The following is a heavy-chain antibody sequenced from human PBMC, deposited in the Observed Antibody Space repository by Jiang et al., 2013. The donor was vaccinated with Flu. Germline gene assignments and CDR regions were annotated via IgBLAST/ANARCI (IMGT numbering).Heavy chain of an antibody. Sequence: KPGASVMVSCKASGYTFTDYYIHWVRQAPGQGLDWMGIVNPSGGSTSYAQKFQGRVTMTRDTSTSTVYMELSSLRSEDTAVYYCARGRDIVDPWGQGTLVTVSS. D-gene: IGHD2-15*01. J-gene: IGHJ5*02. CDR1: GYTFTDYY. CDR3: ARGRDIVDP. V-gene: IGHV1-46*01. CDR2: VNPSGGST.